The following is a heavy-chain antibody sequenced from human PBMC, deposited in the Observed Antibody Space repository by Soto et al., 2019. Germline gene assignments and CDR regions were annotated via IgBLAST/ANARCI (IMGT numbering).Heavy chain of an antibody. D-gene: IGHD3-22*01. CDR3: AKDTYYYDSSGYYPFDY. CDR1: GFTFSSYA. V-gene: IGHV3-23*01. Sequence: GGSLRLSCAASGFTFSSYAMSWVRQAPGKGLEWVSGISGSGGSTYYADSVKGRFTISRDNSKNTLYLQMNSLRAEDTAVYYCAKDTYYYDSSGYYPFDYWGQGTLVTVSS. J-gene: IGHJ4*02. CDR2: ISGSGGST.